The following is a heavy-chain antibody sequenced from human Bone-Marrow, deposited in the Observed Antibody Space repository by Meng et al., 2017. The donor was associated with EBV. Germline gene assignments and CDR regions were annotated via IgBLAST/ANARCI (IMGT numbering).Heavy chain of an antibody. V-gene: IGHV4-34*01. D-gene: IGHD1-26*01. CDR1: GGSFSGYY. CDR3: ARARVGATRGTYFDY. Sequence: LHRWVPRRLNPSEHLSLPCAGYGGSFSGYYWSWIRQPPGKGLEWIGEINHSGSTNYNPSLKSRVTISVDTSKNQFSLKLSSVTAADTAVYYCARARVGATRGTYFDYWGQGTLVTVSS. CDR2: INHSGST. J-gene: IGHJ4*02.